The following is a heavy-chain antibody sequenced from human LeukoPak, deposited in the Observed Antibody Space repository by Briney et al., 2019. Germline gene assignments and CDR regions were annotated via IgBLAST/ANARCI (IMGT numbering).Heavy chain of an antibody. CDR1: GYTFTSYA. CDR2: INAGNGNT. J-gene: IGHJ4*02. Sequence: ASVKVSCKASGYTFTSYAMHWVRQAPGQRLEWMGWINAGNGNTKYSQKFQGRVTITRDTSAGTAYMELSSLRSEDTAVYYCARDQYSSSWYPSGFDYWGQGTLVTVSS. CDR3: ARDQYSSSWYPSGFDY. V-gene: IGHV1-3*01. D-gene: IGHD6-13*01.